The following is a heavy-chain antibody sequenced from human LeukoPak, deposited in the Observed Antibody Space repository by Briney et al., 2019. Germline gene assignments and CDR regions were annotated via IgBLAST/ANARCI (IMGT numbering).Heavy chain of an antibody. D-gene: IGHD5-18*01. V-gene: IGHV4-38-2*02. J-gene: IGHJ4*02. CDR3: ARDWSGYSYGSVPFDY. CDR1: GYSISSGYY. CDR2: IYHSGST. Sequence: SETLSLTCTVSGYSISSGYYWGWIRQPPGKGLEWIGSIYHSGSTYYNPSLKSRVTISVDTSKNQFSLKLSSVTAADTAVYYCARDWSGYSYGSVPFDYWGQGTLVTVSS.